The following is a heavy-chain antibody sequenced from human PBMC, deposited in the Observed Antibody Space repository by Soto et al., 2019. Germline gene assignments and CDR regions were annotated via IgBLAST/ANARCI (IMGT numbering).Heavy chain of an antibody. CDR1: GFTFSDYY. V-gene: IGHV3-11*01. Sequence: QVQLVESGGGLVKPGGSLRLSCAASGFTFSDYYMSWIRQAPGKGLEWVSYISSSGSTIYYADSVKGRFTIARDNAKNSLYLQMTSLRAEDPAVDYCARGLIEQWLVWEYYGMDVWGQGTTVTVSS. J-gene: IGHJ6*02. CDR3: ARGLIEQWLVWEYYGMDV. CDR2: ISSSGSTI. D-gene: IGHD6-19*01.